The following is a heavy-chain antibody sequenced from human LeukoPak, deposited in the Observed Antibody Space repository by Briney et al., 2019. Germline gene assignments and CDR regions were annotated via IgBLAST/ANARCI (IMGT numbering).Heavy chain of an antibody. J-gene: IGHJ5*02. CDR1: GGSFSGYY. Sequence: SETLSLTCAVYGGSFSGYYWSWIRQPPGKGLEWIGEINHSGSTNYNPSLKSRVTISVDTSKNQFSLKLSSVTAADTAVYYCARGGYDCSGGSCYTGNWFDPWGQGTLVTVSS. V-gene: IGHV4-34*01. CDR3: ARGGYDCSGGSCYTGNWFDP. CDR2: INHSGST. D-gene: IGHD2-15*01.